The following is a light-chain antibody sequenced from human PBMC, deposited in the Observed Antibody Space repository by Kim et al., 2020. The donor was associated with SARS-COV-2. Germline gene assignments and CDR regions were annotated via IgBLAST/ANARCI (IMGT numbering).Light chain of an antibody. CDR2: GAS. J-gene: IGKJ4*02. V-gene: IGKV3-15*01. CDR3: QQYYLWPRT. CDR1: QRINNN. Sequence: VSPGEGVTSACRASQRINNNLAWYHQKPGQAPRLVINGASTRATGIPARFSGSGYGTEFTLTISSLQPEDSAVYYCQQYYLWPRTFGVGTKVDIK.